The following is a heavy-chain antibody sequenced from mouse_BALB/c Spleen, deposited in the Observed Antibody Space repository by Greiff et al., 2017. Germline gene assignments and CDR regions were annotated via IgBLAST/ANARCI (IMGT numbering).Heavy chain of an antibody. CDR2: SRNKANDYTT. Sequence: KLMESGGGLVQPGGSLRLSCATSGFTFSDFYMEWVRQPPGKRLEWIAASRNKANDYTTEYSASVKGRFIVSRDTSQSILYLQMNALRAEDTAIYYCARDARELGFDYWGQGTTLTVSS. V-gene: IGHV7-1*02. D-gene: IGHD4-1*01. J-gene: IGHJ2*01. CDR1: GFTFSDFY. CDR3: ARDARELGFDY.